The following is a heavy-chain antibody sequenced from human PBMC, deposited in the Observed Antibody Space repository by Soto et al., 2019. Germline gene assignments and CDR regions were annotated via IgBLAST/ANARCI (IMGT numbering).Heavy chain of an antibody. Sequence: EVHLGESGGGLVKSGGSLRLSCEASEFTLSSVRMTWIRQAPGRGLEWVSSMSGSSKNIHYADSVKGRFTISRDNAKNTLYLQMNRLRAEDTAVYYCAREKEDEGSSSLRVYYGMDVWGQGTTVTVSS. CDR1: EFTLSSVR. V-gene: IGHV3-21*01. CDR3: AREKEDEGSSSLRVYYGMDV. CDR2: MSGSSKNI. D-gene: IGHD6-6*01. J-gene: IGHJ6*02.